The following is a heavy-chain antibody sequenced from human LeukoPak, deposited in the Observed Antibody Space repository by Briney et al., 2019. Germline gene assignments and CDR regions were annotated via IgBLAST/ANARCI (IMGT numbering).Heavy chain of an antibody. CDR1: GFTFDDYT. J-gene: IGHJ4*02. CDR3: AKGGLEVVVAAYYFDY. CDR2: ISWDGGST. Sequence: PGGSLRLSCAASGFTFDDYTMHWVRQAPGKGLEWVSLISWDGGSTYYADSLKGRFIISRDNSKNSLYLQMNSLRTEDTALYYCAKGGLEVVVAAYYFDYWGQGTLVTVSS. D-gene: IGHD2-15*01. V-gene: IGHV3-43*01.